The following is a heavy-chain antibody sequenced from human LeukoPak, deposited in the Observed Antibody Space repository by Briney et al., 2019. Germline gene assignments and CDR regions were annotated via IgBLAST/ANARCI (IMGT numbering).Heavy chain of an antibody. CDR1: GFTFSSYA. D-gene: IGHD5-18*01. CDR2: ISSNRGST. Sequence: PGGSLRLSCAASGFTFSSYAMHWVRQAPGKGLEYVSAISSNRGSTYYANSVKGRFTISRDNSKNTLYLQMGSVRAEDMALYYCARGVSEYSNLYSLFDYGGQGTLVTVSS. V-gene: IGHV3-64*01. CDR3: ARGVSEYSNLYSLFDY. J-gene: IGHJ4*02.